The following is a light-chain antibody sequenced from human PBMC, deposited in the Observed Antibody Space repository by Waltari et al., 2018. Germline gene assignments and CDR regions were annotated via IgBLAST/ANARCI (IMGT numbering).Light chain of an antibody. CDR2: EGS. CDR3: CSYAGSSTLV. J-gene: IGLJ3*02. Sequence: QSALTQPASVSGSPGQSIPIPCTGTSSDAGGYNLFSWYQQHPGKAPKLMIYEGSKRPSGVSNRFSGSKSGNTASLTISGLQAEDEADYYCCSYAGSSTLVFGGGTKLTVL. CDR1: SSDAGGYNL. V-gene: IGLV2-23*01.